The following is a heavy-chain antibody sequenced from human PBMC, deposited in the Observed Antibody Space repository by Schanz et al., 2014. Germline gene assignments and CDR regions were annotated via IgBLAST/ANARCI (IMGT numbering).Heavy chain of an antibody. CDR2: ISPYNGNT. Sequence: QVQLVQSGAEVKKPGASVKVSCKTSGYTFSSYGITWVRQAPGQGLEWMGWISPYNGNTNYAQKLLGRVTMTADKSTFTAYMDVSSLRSEDTAVYYCASSGAGYSSSWDFDYWGQGAQVIVSS. J-gene: IGHJ4*02. CDR1: GYTFSSYG. V-gene: IGHV1-18*01. CDR3: ASSGAGYSSSWDFDY. D-gene: IGHD6-13*01.